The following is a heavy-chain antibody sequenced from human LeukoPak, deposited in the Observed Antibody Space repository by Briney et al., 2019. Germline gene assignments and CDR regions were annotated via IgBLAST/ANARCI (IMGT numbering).Heavy chain of an antibody. Sequence: PGGSLRLSCAASGFTFSSYAMHWVRQAPGKGLEWVAVISYDGSNKYYADSVKGRFTISRDNANNSLYLQLSSLRVEDTAVYYCAREYYGLIFSRYLDVWGKGTTVTVSS. CDR3: AREYYGLIFSRYLDV. J-gene: IGHJ6*04. V-gene: IGHV3-30-3*01. D-gene: IGHD3-9*01. CDR2: ISYDGSNK. CDR1: GFTFSSYA.